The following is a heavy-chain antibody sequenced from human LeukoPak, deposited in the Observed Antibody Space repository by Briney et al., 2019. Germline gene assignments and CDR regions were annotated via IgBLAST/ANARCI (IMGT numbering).Heavy chain of an antibody. J-gene: IGHJ1*01. Sequence: ASVKVSFTSSGYTFSACYIHWVRQAPGQGLEWMGWINSNSGGTNYAQEFQGRVTMTRDTSISTAYMDLRRLRSADTPVYYCARGVYGSSEYFQHWGQGTLVTVSS. CDR1: GYTFSACY. CDR3: ARGVYGSSEYFQH. CDR2: INSNSGGT. D-gene: IGHD6-6*01. V-gene: IGHV1-2*02.